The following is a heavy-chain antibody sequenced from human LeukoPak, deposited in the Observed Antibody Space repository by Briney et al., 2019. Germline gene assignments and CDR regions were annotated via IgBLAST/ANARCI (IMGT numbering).Heavy chain of an antibody. J-gene: IGHJ4*02. CDR3: ARVPIVGATVNYFDY. CDR2: ISSSSSYI. CDR1: GFTFSSYS. D-gene: IGHD1-26*01. V-gene: IGHV3-21*01. Sequence: GGSLRPSCAASGFTFSSYSMNWVRQAPGKGLEWVSSISSSSSYIYYADSVKGRFTISRDNAKNSLYLQMNSLRAEDTAVYYCARVPIVGATVNYFDYWGQGTLVTVSS.